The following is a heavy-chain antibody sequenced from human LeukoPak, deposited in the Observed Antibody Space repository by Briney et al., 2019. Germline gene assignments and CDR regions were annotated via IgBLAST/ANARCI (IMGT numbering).Heavy chain of an antibody. J-gene: IGHJ4*02. CDR2: IGSSSGYT. CDR3: ARGFYCSRTGCYADY. V-gene: IGHV3-11*05. D-gene: IGHD2-2*01. Sequence: PGGSLRLSCAASGFTFSDYYMSWIRQSPGKGLEWVSYIGSSSGYTKYADSVEGRFTISRDNVNYSLYLQMNSLRAEDTAVYYCARGFYCSRTGCYADYGGEGTLVTVP. CDR1: GFTFSDYY.